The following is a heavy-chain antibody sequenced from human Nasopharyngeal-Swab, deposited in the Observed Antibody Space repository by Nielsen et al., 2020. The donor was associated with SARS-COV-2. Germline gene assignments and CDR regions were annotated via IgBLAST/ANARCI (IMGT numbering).Heavy chain of an antibody. J-gene: IGHJ4*02. V-gene: IGHV2-70*11. Sequence: SCPTLVRPPPTLTLTCTFSGFSPSTSGMCVSWIRPPPGKALEWLARIDWDDDKYYSTSLKTRLTISKDTSKNQVVLTMTNMDPVATATYYCARIMVPTVTSDYWGQGTLFTVSS. D-gene: IGHD4-17*01. CDR1: GFSPSTSGMC. CDR3: ARIMVPTVTSDY. CDR2: IDWDDDK.